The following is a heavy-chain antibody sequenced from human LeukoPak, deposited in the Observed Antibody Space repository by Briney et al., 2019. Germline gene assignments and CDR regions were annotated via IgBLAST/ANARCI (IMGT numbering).Heavy chain of an antibody. CDR3: TRDHCSGDNCPSFDY. CDR2: IGAYNGDT. D-gene: IGHD2-15*01. V-gene: IGHV1-18*04. Sequence: GASVKVSCMPSGYTFTSFGISWVRQAPGQGLEWMGWIGAYNGDTNYAQKFQGRVTMTTDTSTSTAYMDLRSLRSDDTAVYYCTRDHCSGDNCPSFDYWGQGTLVTVSS. J-gene: IGHJ4*02. CDR1: GYTFTSFG.